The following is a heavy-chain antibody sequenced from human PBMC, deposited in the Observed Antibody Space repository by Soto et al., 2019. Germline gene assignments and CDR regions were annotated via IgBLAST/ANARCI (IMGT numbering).Heavy chain of an antibody. V-gene: IGHV1-58*01. CDR3: AADGSGSYYGLYYYYGMDV. CDR2: IVVGSGNT. CDR1: GFTFTSSA. D-gene: IGHD3-10*01. Sequence: SVKVSCKASGFTFTSSAVQWVRQARGQRLEWIGWIVVGSGNTNYAQKFQERVTITRDMSTSTAYMELSSLRSEDTAVYYCAADGSGSYYGLYYYYGMDVWGQGTTVTVSS. J-gene: IGHJ6*02.